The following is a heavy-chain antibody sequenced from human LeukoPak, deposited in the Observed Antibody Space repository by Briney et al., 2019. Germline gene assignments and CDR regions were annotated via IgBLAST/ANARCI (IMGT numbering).Heavy chain of an antibody. CDR1: GFIFSNYG. J-gene: IGHJ4*02. Sequence: PGGSLRLSCAASGFIFSNYGMHWVRQAPGKGLEWVAVIWFDGSNQYHADAVKGRFTISRDNSKNTLYLQMNSLRAEDTAVYYCARGSWDFWGQGTLVTVSS. D-gene: IGHD3-10*01. V-gene: IGHV3-33*01. CDR2: IWFDGSNQ. CDR3: ARGSWDF.